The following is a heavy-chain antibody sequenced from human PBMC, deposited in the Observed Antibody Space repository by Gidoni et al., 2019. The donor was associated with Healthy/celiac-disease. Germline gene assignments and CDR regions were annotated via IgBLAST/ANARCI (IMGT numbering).Heavy chain of an antibody. D-gene: IGHD3-3*01. V-gene: IGHV3-11*01. Sequence: QVQLVESGGGLFQPGGSLILSCPASGFTFRDYYLRWIRQAPGKGLEWVSYISSSGSTIYYADSGKGRFTISRDNAKNSLYLQMNSLRAEDTAVYYCARVGPNYDFWSGYHHWYFDLWGRGTLVTVSS. CDR2: ISSSGSTI. CDR3: ARVGPNYDFWSGYHHWYFDL. J-gene: IGHJ2*01. CDR1: GFTFRDYY.